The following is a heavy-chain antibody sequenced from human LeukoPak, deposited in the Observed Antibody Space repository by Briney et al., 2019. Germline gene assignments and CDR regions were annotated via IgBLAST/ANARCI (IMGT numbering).Heavy chain of an antibody. V-gene: IGHV3-53*01. CDR3: ARDQGSVYYDSSGYPYYYYYLDV. J-gene: IGHJ6*03. CDR2: IYSGGST. CDR1: GFTVSSNY. Sequence: GGSLRLTCAASGFTVSSNYMSWVRQAPGKGLEWVSVIYSGGSTYYADSMKGRFTISRDNSKNALDLQMNSLRAEDTAVYYCARDQGSVYYDSSGYPYYYYYLDVWGKGTTVTVSS. D-gene: IGHD3-22*01.